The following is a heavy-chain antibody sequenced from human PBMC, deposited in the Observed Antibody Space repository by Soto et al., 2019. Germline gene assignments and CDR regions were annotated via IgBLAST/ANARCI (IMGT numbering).Heavy chain of an antibody. J-gene: IGHJ4*02. D-gene: IGHD4-4*01. CDR2: IYQSAST. V-gene: IGHV4-30-2*01. Sequence: SSETLSLTSAVSGGSISSGGYSWSWIRQPPGNGLEWIGYIYQSASTYYNPSLKSRVTISVDRSKNQFSLKLSSVTAADTAVYYCARAGSRSSMTTLSGFDYWGQGTLVTVSS. CDR1: GGSISSGGYS. CDR3: ARAGSRSSMTTLSGFDY.